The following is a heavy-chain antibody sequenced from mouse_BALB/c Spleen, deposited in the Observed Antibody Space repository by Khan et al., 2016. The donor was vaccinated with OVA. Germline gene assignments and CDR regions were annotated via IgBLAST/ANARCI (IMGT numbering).Heavy chain of an antibody. J-gene: IGHJ4*01. Sequence: QIQLVQSGPELKKPGETVKISCKASGYTFTNYGMNWMKQTPGKGLKWMGWTNTNTGESTYVEEFKGRFAFSLETSPSTAYLQINNLKNEDTATYFCARSRWLLPAMDYWGQGTSVTVSS. D-gene: IGHD2-3*01. V-gene: IGHV9-3*02. CDR1: GYTFTNYG. CDR3: ARSRWLLPAMDY. CDR2: TNTNTGES.